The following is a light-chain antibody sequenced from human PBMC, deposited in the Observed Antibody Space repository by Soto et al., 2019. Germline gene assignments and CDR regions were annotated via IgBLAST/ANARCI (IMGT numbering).Light chain of an antibody. V-gene: IGKV3-20*01. Sequence: EIVLTQSPGTLSLSPGERATLSCRASQSLSNSFLAWYQQRPGQAPRLLIYGSYHRATGIADRFSGSGSGTDFTLTISRLEPEDFAVYYCQQYSSSYDTSLYTFGQGTKVDIK. CDR3: QQYSSSYDTSLYT. CDR1: QSLSNSF. CDR2: GSY. J-gene: IGKJ2*01.